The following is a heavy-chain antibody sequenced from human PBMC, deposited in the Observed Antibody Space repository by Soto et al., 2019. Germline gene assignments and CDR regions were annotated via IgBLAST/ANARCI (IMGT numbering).Heavy chain of an antibody. D-gene: IGHD5-12*01. J-gene: IGHJ5*02. CDR3: ARGGYNYDWFDP. Sequence: WETLSLTCTVSGGSISSYYWSWIRQPPGKGLEWIGYIYYSGSTNYNPSPKSRVTISVDTSKNQFSLKLSSVTAADTAVYYCARGGYNYDWFDPWGQGTLVTVSS. CDR1: GGSISSYY. CDR2: IYYSGST. V-gene: IGHV4-59*01.